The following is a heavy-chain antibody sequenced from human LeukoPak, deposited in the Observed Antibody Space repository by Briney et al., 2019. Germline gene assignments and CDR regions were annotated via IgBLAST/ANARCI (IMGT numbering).Heavy chain of an antibody. D-gene: IGHD4-17*01. CDR3: AKVPKNGAGDYYYYMDV. Sequence: GGSLRLSCAASGFTFSSYAMSCVREAPGKGLVWGSAISGSGGRTYYADSVKGRFTISRDNSKDTLYLQMNSLRAEDTAVYYCAKVPKNGAGDYYYYMDVWGKGTTVTVSS. CDR1: GFTFSSYA. CDR2: ISGSGGRT. V-gene: IGHV3-23*01. J-gene: IGHJ6*03.